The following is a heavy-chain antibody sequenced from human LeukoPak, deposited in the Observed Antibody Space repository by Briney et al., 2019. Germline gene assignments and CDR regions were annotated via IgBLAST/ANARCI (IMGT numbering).Heavy chain of an antibody. CDR1: GGSISSYY. V-gene: IGHV4-4*07. D-gene: IGHD3-10*01. CDR3: ARDGANYYGSGSYYNPIWCDWFDP. J-gene: IGHJ5*02. CDR2: IYTSGST. Sequence: PSETLSLTCTVSGGSISSYYWSWIRQPAGKGLEWIGRIYTSGSTNYNPSLKSRVTMSVDTSKNQFSLKLSSVTAADTAVYYCARDGANYYGSGSYYNPIWCDWFDPWGQGTLVTVSS.